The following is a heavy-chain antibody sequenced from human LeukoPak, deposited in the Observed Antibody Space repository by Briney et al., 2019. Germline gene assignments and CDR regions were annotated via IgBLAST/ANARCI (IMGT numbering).Heavy chain of an antibody. V-gene: IGHV6-1*01. Sequence: SQTLSLTCAISGDSVSSNSATWSWIRQSPSRGLEWLGRTYYRSKWYNDYAVSVKSRITINPDTFKNQFSLQLNSVTPEDTAVYYCARKLWAFDIWGQGTMVTVSS. J-gene: IGHJ3*02. CDR2: TYYRSKWYN. CDR3: ARKLWAFDI. D-gene: IGHD2-15*01. CDR1: GDSVSSNSAT.